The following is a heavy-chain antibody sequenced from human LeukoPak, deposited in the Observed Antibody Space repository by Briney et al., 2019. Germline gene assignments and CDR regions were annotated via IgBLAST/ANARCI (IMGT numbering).Heavy chain of an antibody. J-gene: IGHJ4*02. V-gene: IGHV1-46*02. Sequence: ASVKVSRKASGYTFNRYYMHWLRQAPGQGLEWMGIIIPSSGSTSYAQKFQGRVTMTRDTSTSTVYMELSSLRSEDTAVYYCARELLGAYDSSGCAFDYWGQGALVTVSS. CDR1: GYTFNRYY. CDR2: IIPSSGST. CDR3: ARELLGAYDSSGCAFDY. D-gene: IGHD3-22*01.